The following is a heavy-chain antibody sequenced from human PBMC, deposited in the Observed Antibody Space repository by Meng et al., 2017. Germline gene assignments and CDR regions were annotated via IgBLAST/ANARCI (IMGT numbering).Heavy chain of an antibody. CDR1: GFTFSSYA. V-gene: IGHV3-23*01. D-gene: IGHD1-26*01. CDR3: AKDHVGAIPISAFDI. Sequence: LSLTCAASGFTFSSYAMSWVRQAPGKGLEWVSAISGSGGSTYYADSVKGRFTISRDNSKNTLYLQMNSLRAEDTAAYYCAKDHVGAIPISAFDIWGQGTMVTVSS. CDR2: ISGSGGST. J-gene: IGHJ3*02.